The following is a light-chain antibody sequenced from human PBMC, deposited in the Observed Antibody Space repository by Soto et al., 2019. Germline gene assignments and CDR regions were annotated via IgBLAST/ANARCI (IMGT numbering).Light chain of an antibody. J-gene: IGKJ1*01. Sequence: DIQLTQSPSTLSLFVVVGFTITCRVSQSNSSCLAWDQQKPGKATKLLSCKASSFQSGFPSRFSGSWYGTEFTLTISRLQAHDFATYHCKQYNSYWTFGQGTKVDIK. CDR2: KAS. V-gene: IGKV1-5*03. CDR3: KQYNSYWT. CDR1: QSNSSC.